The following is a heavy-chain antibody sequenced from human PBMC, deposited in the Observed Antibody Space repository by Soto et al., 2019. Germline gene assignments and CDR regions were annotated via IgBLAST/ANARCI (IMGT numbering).Heavy chain of an antibody. D-gene: IGHD5-12*01. J-gene: IGHJ6*02. Sequence: SETLSLTCTVSGGSISSGDYYWSWIRQPPGKGLEWIGYIYYSGSTYYNPSLKSRVTISVDTSKNQFSLKLSSVTAADTAVYYCARDVSGHDSPLRNYYYYGMDVWGQGTTVTVSS. CDR2: IYYSGST. V-gene: IGHV4-30-4*01. CDR3: ARDVSGHDSPLRNYYYYGMDV. CDR1: GGSISSGDYY.